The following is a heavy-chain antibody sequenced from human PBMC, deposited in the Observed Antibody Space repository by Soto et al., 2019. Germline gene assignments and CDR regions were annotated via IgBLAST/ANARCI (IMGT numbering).Heavy chain of an antibody. D-gene: IGHD3-10*01. Sequence: QVQLVQSGAEVKKPGASVKVSCKASGYTFTSYAMHWVRQAPGQRLEWMGWINAGNGNTKYSQKFQGRATITRDTTASTAYRELSSLRSKDTAVYYCARSIRLAGAYWGQGTLVTVSS. J-gene: IGHJ4*02. CDR1: GYTFTSYA. CDR2: INAGNGNT. CDR3: ARSIRLAGAY. V-gene: IGHV1-3*01.